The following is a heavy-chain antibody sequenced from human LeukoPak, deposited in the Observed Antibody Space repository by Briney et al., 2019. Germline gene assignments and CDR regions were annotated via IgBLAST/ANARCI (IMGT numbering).Heavy chain of an antibody. V-gene: IGHV4-4*07. CDR3: ARVDLSAAYFDY. Sequence: SETLSLTCTVSGGSISSYYRSWIRQPAGKGLEWIGRIYTNGSTGYNPSLKSRVTMSVDTSKNQVSLKLSSVTAADTAVYYCARVDLSAAYFDYWGQGTLVTVSS. CDR1: GGSISSYY. D-gene: IGHD2-15*01. CDR2: IYTNGST. J-gene: IGHJ4*02.